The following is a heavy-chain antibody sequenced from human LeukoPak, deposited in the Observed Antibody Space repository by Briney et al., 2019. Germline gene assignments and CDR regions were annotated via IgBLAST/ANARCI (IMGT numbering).Heavy chain of an antibody. V-gene: IGHV3-23*01. Sequence: PGGSLRHSCAASGFTFSSYAMSWVRQAPGKGLEWVSAISGSGGSTYYADSVKGRFTISRDNSKNTLYLQMNSLRAEDTAVYYCAKGRLRTRRGYSGYDSFDYWGQGTLVTVSS. D-gene: IGHD5-12*01. J-gene: IGHJ4*02. CDR3: AKGRLRTRRGYSGYDSFDY. CDR2: ISGSGGST. CDR1: GFTFSSYA.